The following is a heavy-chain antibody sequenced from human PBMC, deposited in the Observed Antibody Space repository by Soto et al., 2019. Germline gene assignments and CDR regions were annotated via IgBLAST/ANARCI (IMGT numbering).Heavy chain of an antibody. D-gene: IGHD6-13*01. CDR1: GFTFSSYA. Sequence: GGSLRLSCAASGFTFSSYAMTWVRQAPGKGLEWVSAISGGGGTTYYADSVKGRFTISRDNSKNTLYLEMNSLRAEDTAVYYCAKDQAAAGTISRYFQHWGLGTLVTVSS. CDR2: ISGGGGTT. V-gene: IGHV3-23*01. CDR3: AKDQAAAGTISRYFQH. J-gene: IGHJ1*01.